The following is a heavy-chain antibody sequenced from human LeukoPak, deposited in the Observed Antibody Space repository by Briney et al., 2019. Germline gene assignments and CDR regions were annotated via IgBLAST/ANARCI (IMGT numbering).Heavy chain of an antibody. Sequence: GRSLRLSCAASGFTFDDYAMHWVRQPPRKGLAWVSVICWNSGSRGYADSVKGRFIISRDDAKNSLYLQMISLRAEDTALYYCAKVSNYYDSSGYPGYWGQGTLVTVSS. CDR1: GFTFDDYA. J-gene: IGHJ4*02. CDR3: AKVSNYYDSSGYPGY. CDR2: ICWNSGSR. V-gene: IGHV3-9*01. D-gene: IGHD3-22*01.